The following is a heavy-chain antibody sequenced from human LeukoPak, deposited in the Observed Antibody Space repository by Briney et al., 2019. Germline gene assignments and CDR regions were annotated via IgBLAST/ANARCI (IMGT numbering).Heavy chain of an antibody. D-gene: IGHD6-6*01. CDR2: ISSSSSTI. CDR1: GFTFSSYS. CDR3: ATEGVKQLGPPYFDY. V-gene: IGHV3-48*01. Sequence: PGGSLRLSCAASGFTFSSYSMNWVRQAPGKGLEWVSYISSSSSTIYYADSVKGRFTISRDNAKNSLYLQMNSLRAEDTAVYYCATEGVKQLGPPYFDYWGQGTLVTVSS. J-gene: IGHJ4*02.